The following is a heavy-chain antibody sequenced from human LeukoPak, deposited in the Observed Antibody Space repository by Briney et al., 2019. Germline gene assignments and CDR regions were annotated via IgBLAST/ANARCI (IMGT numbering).Heavy chain of an antibody. J-gene: IGHJ4*02. V-gene: IGHV5-51*01. Sequence: GESLKISCKGSGYSFTTNWIGWVRQMPGKGLEWMGIIYPGDSDTRYSPSVQGQVTISADKSTSTAYLQWSSLKASDTAMYYCAKIFTNYLTDYWGQGTLVTVSS. CDR2: IYPGDSDT. D-gene: IGHD2-8*01. CDR3: AKIFTNYLTDY. CDR1: GYSFTTNW.